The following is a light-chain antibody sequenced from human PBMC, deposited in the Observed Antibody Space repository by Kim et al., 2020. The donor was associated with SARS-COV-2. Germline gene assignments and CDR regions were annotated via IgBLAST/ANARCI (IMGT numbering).Light chain of an antibody. CDR3: QQYKNWPPNT. CDR2: GAS. V-gene: IGKV3-15*01. Sequence: SPGEGATVSCRASRSIRSHLAWYQQQPGQAPRLLIHGASTRATGIPARFSGTGSGTEFTLTISSLESEDFAIYYCQQYKNWPPNTFGQGTKLEI. CDR1: RSIRSH. J-gene: IGKJ2*01.